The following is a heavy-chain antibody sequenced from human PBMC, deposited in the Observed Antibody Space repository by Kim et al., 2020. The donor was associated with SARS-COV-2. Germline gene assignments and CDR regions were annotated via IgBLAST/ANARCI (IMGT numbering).Heavy chain of an antibody. CDR1: GFTSADHS. J-gene: IGHJ6*02. D-gene: IGHD2-21*02. V-gene: IGHV3-9*02. CDR3: TKDITAGGADV. CDR2: IIWSGGDL. Sequence: GGSLRLSCVASGFTSADHSMHWVRQAPGKGLEWVSGIIWSGGDLGYADSVKGRFTISRDIASNSVYLQMDSLRPDDTAFYYCTKDITAGGADVWGQGTTGTVSS.